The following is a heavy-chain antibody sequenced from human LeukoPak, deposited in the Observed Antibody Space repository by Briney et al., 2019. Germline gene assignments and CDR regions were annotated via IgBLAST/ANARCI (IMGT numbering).Heavy chain of an antibody. J-gene: IGHJ6*03. CDR3: AKDRPPAADYYYYYMDV. Sequence: GGSLRLSCTTSGFTFGDYAMSWFRQAPGKGLEWVSFIRSKAYGGTTEYAASVKGRFTISRDDSKSIAYLQMNSLRAEDTAVYYCAKDRPPAADYYYYYMDVWGKGTTVTVSS. D-gene: IGHD6-6*01. V-gene: IGHV3-49*03. CDR2: IRSKAYGGTT. CDR1: GFTFGDYA.